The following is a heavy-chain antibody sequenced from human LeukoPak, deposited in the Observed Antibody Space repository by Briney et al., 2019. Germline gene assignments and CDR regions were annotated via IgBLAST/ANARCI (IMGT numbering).Heavy chain of an antibody. V-gene: IGHV1-2*02. CDR3: ARSELEPGVLRFLEWLPFPDAFDI. J-gene: IGHJ3*02. Sequence: GASVKVSCKASGYTFTGYYMHWVRQAPGQGLEWMGWINPNSGGTNYAQKFQGRVTMTRDTSISTAYMELSRLRSDDTAVYYCARSELEPGVLRFLEWLPFPDAFDIWGQGTMVTVSS. CDR1: GYTFTGYY. CDR2: INPNSGGT. D-gene: IGHD3-3*01.